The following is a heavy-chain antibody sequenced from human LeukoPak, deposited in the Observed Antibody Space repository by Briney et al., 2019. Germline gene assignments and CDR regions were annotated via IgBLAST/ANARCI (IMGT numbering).Heavy chain of an antibody. D-gene: IGHD2-15*01. CDR3: ARYHCSGGTCYHFEY. CDR1: GGSISSQY. V-gene: IGHV4-59*08. CDR2: IYSSGST. J-gene: IGHJ4*02. Sequence: SETLSLTCTVSGGSISSQYWSWIRQPPGKGLEWIGYIYSSGSTNYNPSLKSRVTISVDTSKNQFSLKLSSVTAADTAVYYCARYHCSGGTCYHFEYWGQGTLVTVSS.